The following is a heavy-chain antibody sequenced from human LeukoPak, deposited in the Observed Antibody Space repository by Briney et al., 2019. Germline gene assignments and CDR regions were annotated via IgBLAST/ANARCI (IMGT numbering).Heavy chain of an antibody. D-gene: IGHD4-17*01. CDR3: ARVTVTTEFDY. Sequence: SETLSLTCTVSGGSMSSYYWSWIKQPPGKQLEWIGYIYYSGSTTYSPSLKSRVTISVDTSKNEFSLKLTSVTAADTAVYYCARVTVTTEFDYWGQGTLLTVSS. CDR2: IYYSGST. J-gene: IGHJ4*02. V-gene: IGHV4-59*01. CDR1: GGSMSSYY.